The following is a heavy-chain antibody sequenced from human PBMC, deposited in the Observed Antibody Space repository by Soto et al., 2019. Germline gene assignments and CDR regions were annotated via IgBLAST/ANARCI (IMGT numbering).Heavy chain of an antibody. CDR2: ISYDGSNK. Sequence: QVQLVESGGGVVQSGTSLRLSCAASGFPFSSYGMHWVRQAPGKGLEWVAQISYDGSNKFYADSVKGRFTISRDNSKNTLYLQMRSLRAEDTAVYYCAGGQYYFDYCGQGTVVSVSS. J-gene: IGHJ4*02. V-gene: IGHV3-30*03. CDR1: GFPFSSYG. CDR3: AGGQYYFDY. D-gene: IGHD2-15*01.